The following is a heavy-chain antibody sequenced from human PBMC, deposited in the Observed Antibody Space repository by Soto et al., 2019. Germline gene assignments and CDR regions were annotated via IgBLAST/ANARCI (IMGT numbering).Heavy chain of an antibody. CDR3: ARAPLYIRGFRSWSGHSKPWLDP. J-gene: IGHJ5*02. CDR2: ISYDGSNK. Sequence: QAQLVESGGGVVQPGGSLRLSCAASGFAFSTYGIHWVRQAPGKGLDWVAIISYDGSNKYYADSVKGRFTISRDNSKNTLYLQMRSLRTEDTALYYCARAPLYIRGFRSWSGHSKPWLDPWGQGTLVTVSS. V-gene: IGHV3-30*15. D-gene: IGHD3-3*01. CDR1: GFAFSTYG.